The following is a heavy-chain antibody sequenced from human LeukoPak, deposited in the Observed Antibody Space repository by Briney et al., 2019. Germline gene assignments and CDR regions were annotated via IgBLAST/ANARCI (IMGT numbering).Heavy chain of an antibody. Sequence: SGGSLRLSCAASGFIFNYYSMNWVRQAPGKGLEWVSYISSSSSSIYYADSVKGRFTISRDNAKNSLYLQMNSLRDEDTAVYYCTKESVTYLDYWGQGTLVTVSS. J-gene: IGHJ4*02. V-gene: IGHV3-48*02. CDR2: ISSSSSSI. D-gene: IGHD2-21*02. CDR1: GFIFNYYS. CDR3: TKESVTYLDY.